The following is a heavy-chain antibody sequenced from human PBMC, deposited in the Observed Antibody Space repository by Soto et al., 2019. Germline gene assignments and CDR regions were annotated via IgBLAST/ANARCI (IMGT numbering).Heavy chain of an antibody. CDR2: IIPIFGTA. J-gene: IGHJ6*02. CDR1: GGTFSSYA. V-gene: IGHV1-69*13. Sequence: ASVKVSCKASGGTFSSYAISWVRQAPGQGLEWMGGIIPIFGTANYAQKFQGRVTITADESTSTAYMELSSLRSEDTAVYYCALTGRDYYYGMDVWGQGTTVTVSS. D-gene: IGHD7-27*01. CDR3: ALTGRDYYYGMDV.